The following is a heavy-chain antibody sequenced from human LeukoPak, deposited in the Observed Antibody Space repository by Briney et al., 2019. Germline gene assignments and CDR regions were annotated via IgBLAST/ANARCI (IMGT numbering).Heavy chain of an antibody. CDR1: GGSFSGYY. Sequence: SETLSLTCAVYGGSFSGYYWSWIRQPPGKGLEWIGEINHSGSTNYNPSLKSRVTISVDTSKNQFSLKLSSVTAADTAVYYCATTVRLLWFGESLQYFDYWGQGTLVTVSS. D-gene: IGHD3-10*01. J-gene: IGHJ4*02. CDR2: INHSGST. V-gene: IGHV4-34*01. CDR3: ATTVRLLWFGESLQYFDY.